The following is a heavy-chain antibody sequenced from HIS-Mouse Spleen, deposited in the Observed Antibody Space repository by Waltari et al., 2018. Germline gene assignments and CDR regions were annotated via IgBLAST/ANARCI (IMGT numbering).Heavy chain of an antibody. CDR1: GGSISSSSYY. CDR3: AREIPYSSSWYDWYFDL. Sequence: QLQLQESGPGLVKPSETLSLTCTVSGGSISSSSYYLGWILQPPGKGLEWIGSIYYSGSTYYNPSLKSRVTISVDTSKNQFSLKLSSVTAADTAVYYCAREIPYSSSWYDWYFDLWGRGTLVTVSS. V-gene: IGHV4-39*07. J-gene: IGHJ2*01. CDR2: IYYSGST. D-gene: IGHD6-13*01.